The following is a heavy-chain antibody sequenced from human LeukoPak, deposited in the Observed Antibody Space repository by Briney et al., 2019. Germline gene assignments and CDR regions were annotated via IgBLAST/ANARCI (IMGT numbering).Heavy chain of an antibody. V-gene: IGHV1-8*01. CDR3: ASAARYCGDDCNPFDY. Sequence: ASVKVSCKASGYTFTSYDINWVRQATGQGLEWMGWMNPNSGNTGYAQKFQGRVSMTRDTSINTAYLELSSLRSEDTAVYYCASAARYCGDDCNPFDYWGQGTLVTVSS. CDR1: GYTFTSYD. J-gene: IGHJ4*02. CDR2: MNPNSGNT. D-gene: IGHD2-21*02.